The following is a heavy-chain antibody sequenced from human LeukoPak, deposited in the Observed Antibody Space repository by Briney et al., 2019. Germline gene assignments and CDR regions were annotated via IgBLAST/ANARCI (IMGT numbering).Heavy chain of an antibody. CDR1: GYTFSSYA. D-gene: IGHD3-10*01. Sequence: GGSLRLSCAASGYTFSSYAMSGVRQAPGKGLEWVSAISGSNGNTYYADSVKGRFTISRDNSMNMLYLQINSLRAEDTAQYYCAKDLYGAFDVWGQGRQVTVSS. V-gene: IGHV3-23*01. CDR3: AKDLYGAFDV. J-gene: IGHJ3*01. CDR2: ISGSNGNT.